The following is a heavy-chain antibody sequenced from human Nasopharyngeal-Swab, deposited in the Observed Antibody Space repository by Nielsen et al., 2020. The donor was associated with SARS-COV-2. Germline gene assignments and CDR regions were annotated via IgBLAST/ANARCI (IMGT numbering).Heavy chain of an antibody. D-gene: IGHD3-3*01. J-gene: IGHJ5*02. CDR3: ARGLTIFDWFDP. CDR1: GFTFSDYY. V-gene: IGHV3-11*04. Sequence: GESLKISCAASGFTFSDYYTSWIRQAPGKGLEWVSYISSSGSMIYYADSVKDRFTISRDNAKNSLYLQMNSLRAEDTAVYYCARGLTIFDWFDPWGQGTLVSVSS. CDR2: ISSSGSMI.